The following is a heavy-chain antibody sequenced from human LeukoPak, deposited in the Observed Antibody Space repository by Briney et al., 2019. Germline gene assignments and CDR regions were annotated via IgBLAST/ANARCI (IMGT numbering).Heavy chain of an antibody. Sequence: SETLSLTCAVSGSSFSSDSWWSWVRQPPGKGLEWIGEISHGGSTNYNPSLESRVTISIDKSKKQFSLKLSSVTAADTAVYYCASKNTRYCSSTSCSTSNFYYYYYYMDVWGEGTTVTVSS. V-gene: IGHV4-4*02. CDR1: GSSFSSDSW. CDR3: ASKNTRYCSSTSCSTSNFYYYYYYMDV. CDR2: ISHGGST. D-gene: IGHD2-2*01. J-gene: IGHJ6*03.